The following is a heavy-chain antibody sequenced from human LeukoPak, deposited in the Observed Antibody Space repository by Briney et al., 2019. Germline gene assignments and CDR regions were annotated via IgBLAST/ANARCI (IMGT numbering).Heavy chain of an antibody. Sequence: ASVKVSCKVSGYTLTELSMHWVRQAPGKGLEWMGGFDPEDGETIYAQKFQGRVTMTEDTSTDTAYMELSSLRSEDTAVYYCATDSFTLGVVPAAISGYYFDYWGQGTLVTVS. D-gene: IGHD2-2*02. CDR1: GYTLTELS. CDR3: ATDSFTLGVVPAAISGYYFDY. CDR2: FDPEDGET. J-gene: IGHJ4*02. V-gene: IGHV1-24*01.